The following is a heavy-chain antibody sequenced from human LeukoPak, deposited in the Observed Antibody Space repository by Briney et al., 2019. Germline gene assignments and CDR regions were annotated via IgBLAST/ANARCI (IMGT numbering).Heavy chain of an antibody. CDR1: GGSISSSSYY. CDR2: IYYSGST. D-gene: IGHD3-22*01. V-gene: IGHV4-39*01. Sequence: SETLSLTCTVSGGSISSSSYYWGWIRQPPGKGLEWIGNIYYSGSTYYNPSLQSRVTISVDTSKYQFSLKLSSVTAADTAVYYCARMMYYYDSSGYFDYWGQGTLVTVTS. CDR3: ARMMYYYDSSGYFDY. J-gene: IGHJ4*02.